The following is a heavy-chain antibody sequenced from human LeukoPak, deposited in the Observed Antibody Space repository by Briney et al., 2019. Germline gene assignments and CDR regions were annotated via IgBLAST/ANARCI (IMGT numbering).Heavy chain of an antibody. V-gene: IGHV1-69*05. CDR3: ARGKNSSSWHFDY. J-gene: IGHJ4*02. D-gene: IGHD6-13*01. CDR1: GGTFSSYA. CDR2: IIPIFGTA. Sequence: ASVKVSCKASGGTFSSYAISWVRQAPGQGLEWMGGIIPIFGTANYAQKFQGRVTITTDESTSTAYMELSSLRSEDTAVYYCARGKNSSSWHFDYWGQGTLVTVSS.